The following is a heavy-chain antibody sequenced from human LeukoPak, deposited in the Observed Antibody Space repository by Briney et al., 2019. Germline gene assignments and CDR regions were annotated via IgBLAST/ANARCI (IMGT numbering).Heavy chain of an antibody. D-gene: IGHD1-1*01. Sequence: PSETLSLTCIVSGGSISTSYWSWIRQPPGKGLEWIGYIYYSGYTNYNPSLKSRVTMSVDTSKNQFSLKLSSVTAADTAVYYCARGQSTGTTAQPDYWGQGTLVTVSS. CDR2: IYYSGYT. CDR3: ARGQSTGTTAQPDY. CDR1: GGSISTSY. J-gene: IGHJ4*02. V-gene: IGHV4-59*01.